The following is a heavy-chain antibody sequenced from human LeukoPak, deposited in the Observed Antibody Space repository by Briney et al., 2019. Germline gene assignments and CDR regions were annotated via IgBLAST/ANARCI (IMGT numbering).Heavy chain of an antibody. Sequence: ASVKVSCKASGGTFSSYAISWVRQAPGQGLEWMGRIIPIFGTANYAQKFQGRVTITTDESTSTAYMELSSLRSEDTAVYYCARDRGDGLYYYMDVWGKGTTVTVSS. V-gene: IGHV1-69*05. J-gene: IGHJ6*03. CDR1: GGTFSSYA. D-gene: IGHD3-10*01. CDR3: ARDRGDGLYYYMDV. CDR2: IIPIFGTA.